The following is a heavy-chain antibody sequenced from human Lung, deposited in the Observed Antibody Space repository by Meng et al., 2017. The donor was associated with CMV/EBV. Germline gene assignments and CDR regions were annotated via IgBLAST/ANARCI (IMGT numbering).Heavy chain of an antibody. Sequence: SXAASGFTFRSYWMDWVRQAPGEGLVWVSRISPDGSSAAYADSVRGRFTISRDNAKNTLYLQMNSLRVEDTAVYYCAAWAHILAVAPTGDDYWGQGXLVTVSS. D-gene: IGHD2-2*01. CDR1: GFTFRSYW. J-gene: IGHJ4*02. CDR3: AAWAHILAVAPTGDDY. V-gene: IGHV3-74*03. CDR2: ISPDGSSA.